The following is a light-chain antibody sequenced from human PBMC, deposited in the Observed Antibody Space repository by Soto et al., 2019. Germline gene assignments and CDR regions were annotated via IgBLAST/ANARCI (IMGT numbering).Light chain of an antibody. CDR1: SSDVGGYNF. V-gene: IGLV2-11*01. CDR2: DVS. J-gene: IGLJ1*01. Sequence: QSALTQPRAVSGSPGQSVTISCTGTSSDVGGYNFVSWYQQHPGKAPKLMIYDVSTRPSGVPDCFSGSKSGNTASLTISGLQAEDEADYYCCSYAGNYTHVFGTGTKVTVL. CDR3: CSYAGNYTHV.